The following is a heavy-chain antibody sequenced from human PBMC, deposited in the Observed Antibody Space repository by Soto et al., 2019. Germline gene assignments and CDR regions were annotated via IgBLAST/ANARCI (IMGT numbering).Heavy chain of an antibody. D-gene: IGHD1-26*01. CDR3: ARGLIVGATAYHFGY. Sequence: ASVKVSCKAFGYTFTSYGISWVRQAPGQGLEWMGWISAYNGNTNYAQKLQGRVTMTTDTSTSTAYMELRSLRSDDTAVYYCARGLIVGATAYHFGYWGQGTLVTVS. V-gene: IGHV1-18*01. J-gene: IGHJ4*02. CDR1: GYTFTSYG. CDR2: ISAYNGNT.